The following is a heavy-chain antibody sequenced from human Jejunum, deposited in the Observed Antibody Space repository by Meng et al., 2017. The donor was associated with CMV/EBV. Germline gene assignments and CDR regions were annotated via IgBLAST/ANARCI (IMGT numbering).Heavy chain of an antibody. V-gene: IGHV3-9*01. Sequence: SGVTFDDYAMHWVRQAPGKGLEWVSSISWNSGNIDYVDSVKGRFTISRDNAKNSLYLQMNSLRAEDTGIYYCAAAPSGLGFTGDTGWGQGTLVTVSS. D-gene: IGHD1-1*01. CDR2: ISWNSGNI. CDR1: GVTFDDYA. J-gene: IGHJ1*01. CDR3: AAAPSGLGFTGDTG.